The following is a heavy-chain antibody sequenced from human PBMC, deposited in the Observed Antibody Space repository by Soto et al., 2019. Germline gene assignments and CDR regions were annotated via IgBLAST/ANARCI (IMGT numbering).Heavy chain of an antibody. CDR3: ARAFCSGGSCKKNWFDP. J-gene: IGHJ5*02. V-gene: IGHV1-69*12. Sequence: QVQLVQSGAEVKKPGSSVKVSCKASGGTFSSYAISWVRQAPGQGLEWMGGTIPIFGTANYAQKFQGRVTITADEATSTAYRELSSLRSEDTAVYYCARAFCSGGSCKKNWFDPWGQGTLVTVSS. CDR2: TIPIFGTA. D-gene: IGHD2-15*01. CDR1: GGTFSSYA.